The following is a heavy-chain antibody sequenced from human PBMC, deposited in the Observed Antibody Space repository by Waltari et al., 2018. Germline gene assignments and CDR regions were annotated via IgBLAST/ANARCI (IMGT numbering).Heavy chain of an antibody. D-gene: IGHD1-26*01. V-gene: IGHV4-59*01. J-gene: IGHJ4*02. CDR3: ARWATYYDAFDS. CDR1: GGSLGTYY. Sequence: QVQLQESGPGLVKASGTLSLTCSVSGGSLGTYYWNWVRQPPGKGLEWIGSIYYSGTTKYNPSLNSRVTRSVDTSKNQFSLSLSSVSAADTAVYYCARWATYYDAFDSWGQGALVTVSS. CDR2: IYYSGTT.